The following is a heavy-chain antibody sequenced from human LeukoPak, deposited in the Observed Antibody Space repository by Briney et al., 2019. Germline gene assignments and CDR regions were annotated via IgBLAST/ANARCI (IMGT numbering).Heavy chain of an antibody. CDR3: ARITGGPYNWFDP. Sequence: SSETLSLTCTVSGGSISSSSYSWGWIRQPPGKGLEWIGSIYYSGSTNYNPSLKSRVTISVDTSKDQFSLKLSSVTAADTAVYYCARITGGPYNWFDPWGQGTLVTVSS. D-gene: IGHD1-14*01. CDR2: IYYSGST. CDR1: GGSISSSSYS. J-gene: IGHJ5*02. V-gene: IGHV4-39*07.